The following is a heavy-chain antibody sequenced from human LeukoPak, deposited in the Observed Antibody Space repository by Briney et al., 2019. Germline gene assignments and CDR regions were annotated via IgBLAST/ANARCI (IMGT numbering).Heavy chain of an antibody. J-gene: IGHJ4*02. CDR2: ISAYNGNT. CDR3: ARDRDYGDYNTQDLFVY. Sequence: ASVKVSCKASGYTFTNFGISWVRQAPGQGLEWMGWISAYNGNTNYAQRLQGRVTMTTDTSTSTAYMELRSLKSDDTAVYYCARDRDYGDYNTQDLFVYWGQGTLVTVSS. D-gene: IGHD4-17*01. V-gene: IGHV1-18*01. CDR1: GYTFTNFG.